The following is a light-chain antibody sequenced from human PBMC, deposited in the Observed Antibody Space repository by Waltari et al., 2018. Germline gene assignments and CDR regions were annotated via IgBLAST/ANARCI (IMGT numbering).Light chain of an antibody. V-gene: IGLV2-23*02. CDR3: CSSPESSTSWV. CDR1: TSDLVRSPL. CDR2: EVS. J-gene: IGLJ3*02. Sequence: QSALTQPAPVSRSPGQSITIPCTWPTSDLVRSPLVSWFQQPPDKAPKLLIYEVSKRPSEVSNRFSGSASGNTAYLTISGLQAEDEADYYCCSSPESSTSWVFGGGTKLTVL.